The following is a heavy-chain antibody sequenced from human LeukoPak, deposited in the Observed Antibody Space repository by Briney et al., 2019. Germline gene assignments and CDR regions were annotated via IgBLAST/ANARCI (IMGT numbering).Heavy chain of an antibody. V-gene: IGHV1-2*02. CDR1: GYTFTGYY. J-gene: IGHJ5*02. CDR3: ARAGSSSGSYSLSAITSGFDP. CDR2: INPNSGGT. Sequence: GASVKASCKASGYTFTGYYMHWVRQAPGQGLEWMGWINPNSGGTNYAQKFQGRVTMTRDTSISTAYMELSRLRSDDTAVYYCARAGSSSGSYSLSAITSGFDPWGQGTLVTVSS. D-gene: IGHD3-10*01.